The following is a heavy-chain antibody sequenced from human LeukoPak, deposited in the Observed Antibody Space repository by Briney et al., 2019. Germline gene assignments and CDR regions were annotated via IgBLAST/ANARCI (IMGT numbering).Heavy chain of an antibody. D-gene: IGHD3-3*01. J-gene: IGHJ4*02. CDR3: TSGRITIFGVVRSFDY. CDR2: ISGSGGST. V-gene: IGHV3-23*01. CDR1: GFTFSSYA. Sequence: GGSLRLSCAASGFTFSSYAMSWVRQAPGKGLEWVSAISGSGGSTYYADSVKGRFTISRGNSKNTLYLQMNSLRAEDTAVYYCTSGRITIFGVVRSFDYWGQGTLVTVSS.